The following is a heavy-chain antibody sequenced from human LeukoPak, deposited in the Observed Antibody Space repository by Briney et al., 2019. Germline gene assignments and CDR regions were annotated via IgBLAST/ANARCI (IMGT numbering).Heavy chain of an antibody. V-gene: IGHV5-51*01. D-gene: IGHD3-10*01. CDR3: ARQTYGHFDY. Sequence: GESLKISCKGSGYSFTIYCSGWVRQMPGKGLEWLGIIYPADSDTRYSPSFQGQFTMSADKAISTAYLQWSSLKASDTAMYYCARQTYGHFDYWGQGALVTVSS. CDR1: GYSFTIYC. CDR2: IYPADSDT. J-gene: IGHJ4*02.